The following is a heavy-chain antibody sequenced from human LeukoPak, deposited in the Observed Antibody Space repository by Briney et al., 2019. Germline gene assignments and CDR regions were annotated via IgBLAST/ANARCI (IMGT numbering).Heavy chain of an antibody. CDR3: VGGGWYFDY. J-gene: IGHJ4*02. V-gene: IGHV3-30*02. CDR2: ILYDGSHE. CDR1: GFTFSSYA. Sequence: GGSLRLSCAASGFTFSSYAMHWVRQAPGKGLEWVSLILYDGSHEYYSDSVKGRFTISRDNSKNTLYLQMNSLRAEDTAVYYCVGGGWYFDYWGQGTLVTVSS. D-gene: IGHD2-15*01.